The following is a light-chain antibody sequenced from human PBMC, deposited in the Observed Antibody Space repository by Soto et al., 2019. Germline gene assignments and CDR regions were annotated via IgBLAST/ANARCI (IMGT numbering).Light chain of an antibody. V-gene: IGLV2-14*01. CDR1: SSDGGGYNY. J-gene: IGLJ1*01. Sequence: QSALTQPASVSGSPGQSITISCTGTSSDGGGYNYVSWYQQHPGKAPKLMIYDVSNRPSGVSTRFSGSKSGNTASLTISGLQAEDEADYYCSSYTSSSTYVFGTGTKLTVL. CDR3: SSYTSSSTYV. CDR2: DVS.